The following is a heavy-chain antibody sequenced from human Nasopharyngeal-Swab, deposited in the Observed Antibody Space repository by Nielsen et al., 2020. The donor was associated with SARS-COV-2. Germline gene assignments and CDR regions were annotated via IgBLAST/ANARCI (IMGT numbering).Heavy chain of an antibody. Sequence: SETLSLTCVVSGGSISSYYWSWIRQPPGKGLEWIGYIYYSGSTNYNPSLKSRVTISVDTSKNQFSLKLSSVTAADTAVYYCARDRPDGYFDYWGQGTLVTVSS. V-gene: IGHV4-59*01. CDR1: GGSISSYY. CDR3: ARDRPDGYFDY. J-gene: IGHJ4*02. CDR2: IYYSGST. D-gene: IGHD1-14*01.